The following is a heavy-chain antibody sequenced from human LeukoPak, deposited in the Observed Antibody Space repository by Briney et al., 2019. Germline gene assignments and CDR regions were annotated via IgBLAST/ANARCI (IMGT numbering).Heavy chain of an antibody. D-gene: IGHD3-10*01. Sequence: GGSLRLSCAASGFTFSSYGMHWVRQAPGKGLEWVAFIRYDGSNKYYADSVKGLFTISRDNSKNTLYLQMNSLRAEDTAVYYCAKDRDYYGSGSSLDYWGQGTLVTVSS. J-gene: IGHJ4*02. CDR1: GFTFSSYG. V-gene: IGHV3-30*02. CDR3: AKDRDYYGSGSSLDY. CDR2: IRYDGSNK.